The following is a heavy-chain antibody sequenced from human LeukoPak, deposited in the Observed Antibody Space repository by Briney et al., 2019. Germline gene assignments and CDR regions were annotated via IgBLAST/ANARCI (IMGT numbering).Heavy chain of an antibody. D-gene: IGHD1-26*01. CDR1: GGSFSGYY. J-gene: IGHJ5*02. CDR3: ARGLQVTKNIVGATNWFDP. CDR2: INHSGST. V-gene: IGHV4-34*01. Sequence: SETLSLTCAVYGGSFSGYYWSRIRQPPGKGLEWIGEINHSGSTNYNPSLKSRVTISVDTSKNQFSLKLSSVTAADTAVYYCARGLQVTKNIVGATNWFDPWGQGTLVTVSS.